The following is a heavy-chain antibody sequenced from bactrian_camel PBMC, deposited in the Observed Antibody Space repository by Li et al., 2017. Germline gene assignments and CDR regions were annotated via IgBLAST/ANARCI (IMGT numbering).Heavy chain of an antibody. CDR1: GRSRSSYC. D-gene: IGHD5*01. Sequence: VQLVESGGGSVQAGGSLRLSCSVSGRSRSSYCLGWFRQDPVGNAREGVARISSDGSTKYGDFVDGRFMISVDKAKNFVYLQMNNLQPEDTAVYYCVADFRDGLGFGCASADSGCWGQGTQVTVS. J-gene: IGHJ6*01. CDR2: ISSDGST. CDR3: VADFRDGLGFGCASADSGC. V-gene: IGHV3S53*01.